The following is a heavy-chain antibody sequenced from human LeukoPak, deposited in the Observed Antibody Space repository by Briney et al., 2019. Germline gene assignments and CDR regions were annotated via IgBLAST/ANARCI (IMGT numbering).Heavy chain of an antibody. J-gene: IGHJ5*02. CDR3: ARVIRWEFDP. CDR2: INPNSGGT. D-gene: IGHD4-23*01. V-gene: IGHV1-2*02. CDR1: GYTFTGYY. Sequence: GASVKVSCKASGYTFTGYYMHWVRQAPGQGLEWMGWINPNSGGTNYAQKFQGRVTMTRDTSISTAYMERNRLRADDTAVYYCARVIRWEFDPWGQGTLVTVSS.